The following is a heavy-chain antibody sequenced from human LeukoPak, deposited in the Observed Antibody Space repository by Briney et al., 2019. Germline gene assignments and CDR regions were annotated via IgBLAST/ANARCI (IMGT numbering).Heavy chain of an antibody. D-gene: IGHD5-18*01. V-gene: IGHV3-30*18. J-gene: IGHJ4*02. CDR3: AKDLHSYGLTGGSDFDY. Sequence: SGGSLRLYCAASGFTFSSYGMHWVRQAAGKGLEWVAVISYDGSNKYYADSVKGRFTISRDNSKNTLYLQMNSLRAEDTAVYYCAKDLHSYGLTGGSDFDYWGQGTLVTVSS. CDR2: ISYDGSNK. CDR1: GFTFSSYG.